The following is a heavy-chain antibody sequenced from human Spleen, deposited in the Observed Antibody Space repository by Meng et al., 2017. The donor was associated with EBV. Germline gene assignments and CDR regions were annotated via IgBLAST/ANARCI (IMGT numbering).Heavy chain of an antibody. Sequence: QVRPPESAPGLVKPSEILYLSWPGAGGPIGSGSYYWGWIRQPPGKGLEWIGSMFYSGSTYYNPSLKSRVTISVDTSKNQFSLRLSSVTAADSAVFYCARQYCSTTSCYRDSFGYWGQGTLVTVSS. CDR1: GGPIGSGSYY. CDR3: ARQYCSTTSCYRDSFGY. CDR2: MFYSGST. J-gene: IGHJ4*02. V-gene: IGHV4-39*01. D-gene: IGHD2-2*01.